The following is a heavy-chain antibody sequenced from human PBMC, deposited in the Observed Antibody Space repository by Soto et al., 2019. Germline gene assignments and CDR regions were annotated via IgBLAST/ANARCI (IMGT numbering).Heavy chain of an antibody. CDR1: GYTFTSYA. D-gene: IGHD2-8*01. CDR3: AREGGICVLIVYAMGY. J-gene: IGHJ4*02. CDR2: INAGNGNT. V-gene: IGHV1-3*01. Sequence: QVQLVQSGAEVKKPGASVKVSCKASGYTFTSYAMHWVRQAPGQRLEWMGWINAGNGNTKYSQKFQGRVTITRDTSASTAYIELSSLRSEDTAVYYCAREGGICVLIVYAMGYWGQGTLVTVSS.